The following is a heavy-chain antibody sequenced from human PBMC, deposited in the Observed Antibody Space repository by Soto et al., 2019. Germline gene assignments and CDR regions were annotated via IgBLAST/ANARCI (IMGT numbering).Heavy chain of an antibody. J-gene: IGHJ6*02. CDR1: GFTFNNYA. V-gene: IGHV3-23*01. Sequence: GSLRLSCAASGFTFNNYAMNWVRQAPGKGLEWVSGIGASGGSTYYADSVKGRFTISRDNSKNTLYLQMNSLRADDTAVYYCATLLYLDYGMDVWGQGTTVTVSS. CDR2: IGASGGST. D-gene: IGHD3-10*01. CDR3: ATLLYLDYGMDV.